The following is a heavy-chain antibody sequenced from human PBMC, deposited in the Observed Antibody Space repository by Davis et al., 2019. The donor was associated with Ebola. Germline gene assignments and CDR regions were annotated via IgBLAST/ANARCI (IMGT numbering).Heavy chain of an antibody. CDR3: ARTAKTSVSPLGLGYTYFDP. Sequence: LSCAVYGGSFSDYFWSWIRQSPGKGLEWIGKVSHGGVSDYNPSLRSRVTISVDTSKNQFSLKMSSVTAADAAVYYCARTAKTSVSPLGLGYTYFDPWSQGTLVTVSS. V-gene: IGHV4-34*01. CDR1: GGSFSDYF. D-gene: IGHD5-18*01. J-gene: IGHJ5*02. CDR2: VSHGGVS.